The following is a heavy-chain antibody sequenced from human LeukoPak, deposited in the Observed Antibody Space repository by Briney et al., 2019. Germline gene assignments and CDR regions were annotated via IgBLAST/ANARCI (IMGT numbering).Heavy chain of an antibody. CDR3: AKAVDPRYYDFWSGYYIGLDY. Sequence: GGSLRLSCAASGFTFDDYGMHWVRQAPGKGLEWVAFIRYDGSNKYYADSVKGRFTISRDNSKNTLYLQMNSLRAEDTAVYYCAKAVDPRYYDFWSGYYIGLDYWGQGTLVTVSS. CDR1: GFTFDDYG. J-gene: IGHJ4*02. CDR2: IRYDGSNK. D-gene: IGHD3-3*01. V-gene: IGHV3-30*02.